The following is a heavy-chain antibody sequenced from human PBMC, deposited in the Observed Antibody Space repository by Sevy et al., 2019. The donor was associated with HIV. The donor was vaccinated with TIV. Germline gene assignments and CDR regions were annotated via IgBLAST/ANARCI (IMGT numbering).Heavy chain of an antibody. J-gene: IGHJ4*02. CDR2: IEQDGSDK. D-gene: IGHD1-26*01. Sequence: GGCLRLSCAASGFTLSNYWMSWVRQAPGKGLEWVANIEQDGSDKYYVDSVKGRFTISRDNAKNSLYLQMNSLRAEDTAVYYCARDLFSGSYYENYWGQGTLVTVSS. V-gene: IGHV3-7*01. CDR1: GFTLSNYW. CDR3: ARDLFSGSYYENY.